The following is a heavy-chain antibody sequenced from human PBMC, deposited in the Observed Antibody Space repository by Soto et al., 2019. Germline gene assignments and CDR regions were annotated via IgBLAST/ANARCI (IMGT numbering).Heavy chain of an antibody. CDR3: ARESWELPYYFDY. CDR1: GGSVSSGSYY. J-gene: IGHJ4*02. V-gene: IGHV4-61*01. D-gene: IGHD1-26*01. Sequence: QVQLQESGPGLVKPSETLSLTCTVSGGSVSSGSYYWSWIRQPPGKGLEWIGYIYYSGSTNYNPSLKSRVTISVDTSKNQFSLKLSSVTAADTAVYYCARESWELPYYFDYWGQGTLVTVSS. CDR2: IYYSGST.